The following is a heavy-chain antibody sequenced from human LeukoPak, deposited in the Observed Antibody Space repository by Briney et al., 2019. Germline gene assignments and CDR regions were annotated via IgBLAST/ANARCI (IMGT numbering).Heavy chain of an antibody. V-gene: IGHV4-59*08. D-gene: IGHD5-24*01. J-gene: IGHJ4*02. CDR3: ARGNAARRSDMAIYHFDY. CDR1: GGSITSDY. Sequence: LETLSLTCTVSGGSITSDYWRWIPPPPGKGLEWICYIHYSGNTKNNPYLESRVTISVDTSKNQFSLKVSSVTAADTAVYYFARGNAARRSDMAIYHFDYWGQGILVTVSS. CDR2: IHYSGNT.